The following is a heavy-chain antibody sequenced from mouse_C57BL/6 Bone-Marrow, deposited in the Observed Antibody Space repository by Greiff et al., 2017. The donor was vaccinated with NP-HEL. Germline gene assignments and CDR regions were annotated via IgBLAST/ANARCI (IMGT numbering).Heavy chain of an antibody. Sequence: QVQLQQSGAELVRPGASVTLSCKASGYTFTDYEMHWVKQTPVHGLEWIGAIDPETGGTAYNQKFKGKAILTADKSSSTAYMELRSLTSEDSAVYYCTRPSRSSFDYWGQGTTLTVSS. D-gene: IGHD1-1*01. CDR2: IDPETGGT. V-gene: IGHV1-15*01. CDR1: GYTFTDYE. J-gene: IGHJ2*01. CDR3: TRPSRSSFDY.